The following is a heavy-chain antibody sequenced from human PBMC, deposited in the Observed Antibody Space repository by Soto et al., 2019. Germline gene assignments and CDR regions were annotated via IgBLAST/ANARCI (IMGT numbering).Heavy chain of an antibody. CDR3: ARSISGYHYYFDY. CDR2: IYYSGIT. J-gene: IGHJ4*01. D-gene: IGHD3-22*01. Sequence: SETLSLTCTVSGGSISTYYWSWIRQPPGKGLEWIAYIYYSGITNYNPSPKSRLTISVDTSKTQFSLKLTSVTAADTAVYYCARSISGYHYYFDYWGHGTLVTVSS. CDR1: GGSISTYY. V-gene: IGHV4-59*01.